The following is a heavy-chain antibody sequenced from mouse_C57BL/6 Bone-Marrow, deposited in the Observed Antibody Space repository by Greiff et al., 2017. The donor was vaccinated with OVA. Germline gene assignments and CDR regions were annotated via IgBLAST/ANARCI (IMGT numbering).Heavy chain of an antibody. CDR1: GYTFTDYY. V-gene: IGHV1-19*01. CDR2: INPYNGGT. J-gene: IGHJ2*01. Sequence: VQLKESGPVLVKPGASVKMSCKASGYTFTDYYMNWVKQSHGKSLEWIGVINPYNGGTSYNQKFKGKATLTVDKSSSTAYMELNSLTSEDSAVYYCARKDGPQYFDYWGQGTTLTVSS. D-gene: IGHD2-3*01. CDR3: ARKDGPQYFDY.